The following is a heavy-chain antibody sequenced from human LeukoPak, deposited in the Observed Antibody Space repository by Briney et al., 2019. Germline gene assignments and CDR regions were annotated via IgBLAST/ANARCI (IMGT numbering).Heavy chain of an antibody. CDR1: GFTFRSSI. V-gene: IGHV3-23*01. J-gene: IGHJ4*02. Sequence: GGSLSLSYGGSGFTFRSSIMNWVRQAPKTGRQWVATISAGGTGTYYADSVRGRFTISRDNSKNTLYLQMNDLRAEDTAVYYCAIMFYYGSGSSFDYWGQGTLVTVSS. D-gene: IGHD3-10*01. CDR3: AIMFYYGSGSSFDY. CDR2: ISAGGTGT.